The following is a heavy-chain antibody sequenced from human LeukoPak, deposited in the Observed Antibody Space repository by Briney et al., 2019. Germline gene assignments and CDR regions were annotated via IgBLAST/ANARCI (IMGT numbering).Heavy chain of an antibody. Sequence: GGSLRLSCAASGFTFSSYGMSWVRQAPGKGLEWVSGISGSGGSTYYADSVKGRFTISRDNSKNTLYLQMNSLRAEDTAVYYCAKDLAYCGGDCYLRGYYFDYWGQGTLVTVSS. J-gene: IGHJ4*02. CDR2: ISGSGGST. D-gene: IGHD2-21*02. CDR3: AKDLAYCGGDCYLRGYYFDY. CDR1: GFTFSSYG. V-gene: IGHV3-23*01.